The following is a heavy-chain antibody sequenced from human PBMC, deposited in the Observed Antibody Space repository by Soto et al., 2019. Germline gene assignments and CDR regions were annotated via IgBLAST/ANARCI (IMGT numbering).Heavy chain of an antibody. D-gene: IGHD2-21*01. CDR1: GYTFTSYY. V-gene: IGHV1-46*01. CDR2: INPSGGST. J-gene: IGHJ3*02. Sequence: ASVKVSCKASGYTFTSYYMHWVRQAPGQGLEWMGIINPSGGSTSYGQKFQGRVTMTRDTSTSTAYMELSSLRSEDTAVYYCARDSGPYVVVIRHAFGIWGQGTXVTVSS. CDR3: ARDSGPYVVVIRHAFGI.